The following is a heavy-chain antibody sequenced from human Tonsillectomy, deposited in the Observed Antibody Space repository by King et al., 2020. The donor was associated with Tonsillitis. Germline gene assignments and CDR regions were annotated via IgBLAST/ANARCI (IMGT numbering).Heavy chain of an antibody. CDR3: ARVPPMVVGVGEFDH. Sequence: QLVQSGAEVKEPGASVKVSCQASGHTFSNYYVHWVRQAPGQGLEWMGVINPNVGSTTYAQMFQGRVSMTRDTSTSTVYMELRSLRSEDTAVYFCARVPPMVVGVGEFDHWGQGTLVTVSS. CDR1: GHTFSNYY. CDR2: INPNVGST. J-gene: IGHJ4*02. V-gene: IGHV1-46*03. D-gene: IGHD3-10*01.